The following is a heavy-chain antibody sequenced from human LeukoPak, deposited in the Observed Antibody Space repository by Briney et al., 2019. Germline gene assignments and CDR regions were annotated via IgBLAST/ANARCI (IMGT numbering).Heavy chain of an antibody. CDR2: INCNGGGT. V-gene: IGHV1-2*06. D-gene: IGHD2-21*01. CDR3: ARDYGPYPGCSWFDP. J-gene: IGHJ5*02. Sequence: ASVTVSCTASGYTFTGYYIHWVRQAPGQGLEWMGRINCNGGGTSYAQKFQGRVTMTRDTSISTAYMELDRLTSDDTAVYYCARDYGPYPGCSWFDPWGQGTLVTVSS. CDR1: GYTFTGYY.